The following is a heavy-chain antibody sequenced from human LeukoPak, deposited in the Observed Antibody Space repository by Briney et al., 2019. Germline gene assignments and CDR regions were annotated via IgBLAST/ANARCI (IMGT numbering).Heavy chain of an antibody. CDR2: IYYSGST. Sequence: SETLSLTCTVSGGSISSSSYYWGWIRQPPGKGLEWIGSIYYSGSTYYNPSLKSRVTISVDTSKNQFSLKLSSVTAADTAVYYCASRVVPAATYYFDYWGQGTLVTVSS. J-gene: IGHJ4*02. D-gene: IGHD2-2*01. CDR3: ASRVVPAATYYFDY. CDR1: GGSISSSSYY. V-gene: IGHV4-39*07.